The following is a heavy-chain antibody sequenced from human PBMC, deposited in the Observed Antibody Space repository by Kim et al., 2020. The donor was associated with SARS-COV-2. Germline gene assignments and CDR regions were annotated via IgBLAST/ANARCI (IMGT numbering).Heavy chain of an antibody. D-gene: IGHD3-22*01. V-gene: IGHV3-43*01. CDR1: GFTFDDYT. Sequence: GGSLRLSCAASGFTFDDYTMHWVRQAPGKGLEWVSLISWDGGSTYYADSVKGRFTISRDDSKNSLYLQMNSLRTEDTALYYCAKENSSDYYSDYFDYWGHVHLVTITS. J-gene: IGHJ4*01. CDR3: AKENSSDYYSDYFDY. CDR2: ISWDGGST.